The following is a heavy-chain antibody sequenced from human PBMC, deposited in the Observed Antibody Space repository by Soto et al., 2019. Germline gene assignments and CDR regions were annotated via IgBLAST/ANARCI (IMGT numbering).Heavy chain of an antibody. CDR3: ARDLDSSGYRPFGY. CDR2: IYSSGYT. CDR1: GGSISSGDYY. J-gene: IGHJ4*02. D-gene: IGHD3-22*01. Sequence: SETLSLTCTVSGGSISSGDYYWNWIRQPPGKGLEWIGNIYSSGYTYYNPSLKSRVTISIDTSKNQFSLNLSSVTAADTAVYYCARDLDSSGYRPFGYWGQGTLVTVSS. V-gene: IGHV4-30-4*01.